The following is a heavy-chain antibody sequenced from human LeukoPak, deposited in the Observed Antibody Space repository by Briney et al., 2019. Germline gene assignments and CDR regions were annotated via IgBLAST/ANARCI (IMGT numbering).Heavy chain of an antibody. V-gene: IGHV4-39*01. CDR3: AGVVPAAMSINWFDP. Sequence: SETLSLTCTVSGGSISSSSYYWGWIRQPPGKGLEWIGSIYYSGSTYYNPSLKSRVTISVDTSKNRFSLKLSSVTAADTAVYYCAGVVPAAMSINWFDPWGQGTLVTVSS. J-gene: IGHJ5*02. CDR1: GGSISSSSYY. D-gene: IGHD2-2*01. CDR2: IYYSGST.